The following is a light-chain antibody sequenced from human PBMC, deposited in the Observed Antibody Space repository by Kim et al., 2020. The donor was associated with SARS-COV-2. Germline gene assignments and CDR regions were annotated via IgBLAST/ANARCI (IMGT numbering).Light chain of an antibody. V-gene: IGLV3-1*01. CDR1: GLGDKY. Sequence: SYELTQPPSVSVSPGQTATITCYGDGLGDKYVCWFQQKPGQSPVMVIYQDSQRPSGIPERFSGSNSGNTATLTIRGTQASDEADYYCQAWDSNTGVFGSG. CDR3: QAWDSNTGV. J-gene: IGLJ1*01. CDR2: QDS.